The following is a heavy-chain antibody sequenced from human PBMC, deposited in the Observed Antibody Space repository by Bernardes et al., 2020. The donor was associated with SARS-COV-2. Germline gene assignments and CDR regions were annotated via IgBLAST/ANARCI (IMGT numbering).Heavy chain of an antibody. V-gene: IGHV1-18*01. J-gene: IGHJ4*02. CDR1: GYTFTSFG. D-gene: IGHD3-9*01. CDR3: ARRDDILSGYHSEFDS. CDR2: ISAYNGNT. Sequence: ASVKVSCKTSGYTFTSFGIAWVRQAPGHGLEWMGWISAYNGNTNYTQKLQGRVTMTTDTPTSTAYLELRSLRPDDTAVYYCARRDDILSGYHSEFDSWGQGTLVTVSS.